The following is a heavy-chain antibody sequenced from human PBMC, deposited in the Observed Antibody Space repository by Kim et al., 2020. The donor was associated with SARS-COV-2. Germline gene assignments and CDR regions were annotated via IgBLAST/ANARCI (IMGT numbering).Heavy chain of an antibody. CDR3: ARQAFGEENWFDP. V-gene: IGHV4-59*08. J-gene: IGHJ5*02. D-gene: IGHD3-10*01. Sequence: YNPSLKSRVTISVDTSKNQFSLKLSSVTAADTAVYYCARQAFGEENWFDPWGQGTLVTVSS.